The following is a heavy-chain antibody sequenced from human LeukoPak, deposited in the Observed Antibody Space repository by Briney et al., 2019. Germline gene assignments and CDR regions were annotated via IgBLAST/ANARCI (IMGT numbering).Heavy chain of an antibody. D-gene: IGHD5-24*01. CDR3: ARDRWLAFDY. V-gene: IGHV1-18*01. CDR2: ISAYNGNT. CDR1: GYTFTSYG. Sequence: RASVKVSCKASGYTFTSYGTSWVREAPGQGLEWMGWISAYNGNTNYAQKPQGRVTMTTDTSTSTAYMELRRLSSHDTAVYYCARDRWLAFDYWGQGTLVTVSS. J-gene: IGHJ4*02.